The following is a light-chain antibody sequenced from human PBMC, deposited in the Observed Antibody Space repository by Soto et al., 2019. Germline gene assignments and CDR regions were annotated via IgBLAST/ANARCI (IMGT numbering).Light chain of an antibody. CDR1: QSVSSN. CDR3: HQRSNWPPT. Sequence: ENVLTQSPATLSLSPGERATLSCRASQSVSSNLAWYQQKPGQAPRLLIYDASNRATGIPARFSGSGSGTDFTLTISRLQPEDLAVYYCHQRSNWPPTFGGGTKVEIK. J-gene: IGKJ4*01. V-gene: IGKV3-11*01. CDR2: DAS.